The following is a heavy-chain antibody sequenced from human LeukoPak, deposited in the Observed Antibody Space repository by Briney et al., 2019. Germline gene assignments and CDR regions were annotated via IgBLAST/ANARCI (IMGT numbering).Heavy chain of an antibody. J-gene: IGHJ4*02. D-gene: IGHD3-10*01. Sequence: PGGSLRLSCAASGFTFSSYAMSWVRQPPGKGLQWVADISGSGGSTYYADSVKGRFSISRDNSKNTLYLQLDSLRAEDTAVYYCARDPFGLGGSGSYDDYWGQGTLVTVSS. V-gene: IGHV3-23*01. CDR1: GFTFSSYA. CDR3: ARDPFGLGGSGSYDDY. CDR2: ISGSGGST.